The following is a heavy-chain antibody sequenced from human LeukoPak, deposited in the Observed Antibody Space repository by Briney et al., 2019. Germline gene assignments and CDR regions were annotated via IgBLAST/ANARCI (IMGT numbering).Heavy chain of an antibody. CDR3: ARERRDSTMVRGVIITSDYYYMDV. V-gene: IGHV3-21*01. D-gene: IGHD3-10*01. Sequence: PGGSLRLSCATSGMTFSNYSMNWVRQAPGKGLEWVSSISSSSSYIYYAGSVKGRFTISRDNAKNSLYLQMNSLRAEDTAVYYCARERRDSTMVRGVIITSDYYYMDVWGKGTTVTVSS. J-gene: IGHJ6*03. CDR2: ISSSSSYI. CDR1: GMTFSNYS.